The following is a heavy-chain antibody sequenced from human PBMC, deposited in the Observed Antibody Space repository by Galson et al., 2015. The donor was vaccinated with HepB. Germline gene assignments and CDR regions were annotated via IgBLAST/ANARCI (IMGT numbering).Heavy chain of an antibody. CDR1: GYTFTSYG. V-gene: IGHV1-18*01. Sequence: SVKVSCKASGYTFTSYGISWVRQAPGQGLEWMGWISAYNGNTNYAQKLQGRVTMTTDTSTSTAYMELRSLRSDDTAVYYCARRIRGGTLGGWFDPWGQGTLVTVSS. CDR2: ISAYNGNT. D-gene: IGHD3-10*01. J-gene: IGHJ5*02. CDR3: ARRIRGGTLGGWFDP.